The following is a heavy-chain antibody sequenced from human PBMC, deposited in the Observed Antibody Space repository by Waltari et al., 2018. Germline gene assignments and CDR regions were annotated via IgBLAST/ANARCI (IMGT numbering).Heavy chain of an antibody. Sequence: PGQGFEWMGGVIPSLRMANYAQKFQGSVTITADEPTSSAYLELNSLRSEDTAVYYCARGFYDGSGSLRDYYGMDVWGQGTAVTVSS. D-gene: IGHD3-10*01. CDR3: ARGFYDGSGSLRDYYGMDV. J-gene: IGHJ6*02. CDR2: VIPSLRMA. V-gene: IGHV1-69*10.